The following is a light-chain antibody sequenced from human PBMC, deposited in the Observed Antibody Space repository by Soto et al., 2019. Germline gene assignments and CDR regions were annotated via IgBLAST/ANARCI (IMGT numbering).Light chain of an antibody. CDR2: LNRDGSH. CDR3: QTWGTGIVI. Sequence: QSVLTQSPSASASLGASVKLTCTLSSGHSNYAIAWHQQQPEKGPRYLMQLNRDGSHSKGDGIPNRFSGSSSGAERYLTSSSLQSEDEADYYCQTWGTGIVIFGGGTKLTVL. V-gene: IGLV4-69*01. J-gene: IGLJ2*01. CDR1: SGHSNYA.